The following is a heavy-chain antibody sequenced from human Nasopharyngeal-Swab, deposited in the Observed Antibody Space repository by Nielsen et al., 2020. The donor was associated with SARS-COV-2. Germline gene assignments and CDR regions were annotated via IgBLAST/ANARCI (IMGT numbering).Heavy chain of an antibody. Sequence: GESLKISCAVSGFTFSSYGMHWVRQAPGKGLEWVAVIWYDGSNKYYADSVKGRFTISRDNSKNTLYLQMNSLRAEDTAVYYCARGIWAIAVAGFDYWGQGTLVTVSS. J-gene: IGHJ4*02. CDR3: ARGIWAIAVAGFDY. D-gene: IGHD6-19*01. CDR2: IWYDGSNK. V-gene: IGHV3-33*01. CDR1: GFTFSSYG.